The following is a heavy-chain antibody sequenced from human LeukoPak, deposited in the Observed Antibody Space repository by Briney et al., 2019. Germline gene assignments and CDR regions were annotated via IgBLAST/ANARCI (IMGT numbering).Heavy chain of an antibody. Sequence: SETLSLTCTVSGGSISSYYWSWIRQPPGKGLEWIGYIYYSGSTNYNPSLKSRVTISVDTSKNQFSLKLSSVTAADTAVYYCAGGAVAGAYWGQGTLVTVSS. CDR2: IYYSGST. D-gene: IGHD6-19*01. V-gene: IGHV4-59*01. CDR3: AGGAVAGAY. J-gene: IGHJ4*02. CDR1: GGSISSYY.